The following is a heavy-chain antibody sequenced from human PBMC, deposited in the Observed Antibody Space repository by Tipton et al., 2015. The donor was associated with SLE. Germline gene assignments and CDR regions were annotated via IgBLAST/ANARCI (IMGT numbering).Heavy chain of an antibody. CDR3: TTVEQLVT. Sequence: SLRLSCAASGFTFSNAWMSWVRQAPGKGLEWVGRIKSKTGGGTTDYAAPVKGRFTISRDDSKNTLYLQMNSLKTEDTAVYYCTTVEQLVTWGQGTLVTVSS. CDR2: IKSKTGGGTT. V-gene: IGHV3-15*01. CDR1: GFTFSNAW. D-gene: IGHD6-6*01. J-gene: IGHJ5*02.